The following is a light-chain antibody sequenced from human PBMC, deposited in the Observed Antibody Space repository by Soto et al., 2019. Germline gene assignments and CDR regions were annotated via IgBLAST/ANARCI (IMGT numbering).Light chain of an antibody. J-gene: IGKJ3*01. CDR2: AAS. V-gene: IGKV1-6*01. CDR3: QQDHNYLFS. Sequence: AIQMTQSPSSLPASVGDRVTITCRASQGIGNDLGWYQQKAGKAPKLLIYAASTLQSGVPSRFRGSGSGTDFTLTISSLPPEDFETYYCQQDHNYLFSFGPGTTVDI. CDR1: QGIGND.